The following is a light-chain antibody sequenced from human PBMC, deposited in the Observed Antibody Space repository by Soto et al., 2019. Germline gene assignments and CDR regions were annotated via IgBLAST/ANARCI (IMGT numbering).Light chain of an antibody. CDR3: HQSDDSPWT. Sequence: ETVQMQSPDTLSLSPGERVTLSCRASQSLPSNSLAWYQQKPGQPPRLLFYGASSRATGVPDRFVGSGSGTDFTLTVARLEAEDSAVYFCHQSDDSPWTFGQGTKVEV. V-gene: IGKV3-20*01. J-gene: IGKJ1*01. CDR2: GAS. CDR1: QSLPSNS.